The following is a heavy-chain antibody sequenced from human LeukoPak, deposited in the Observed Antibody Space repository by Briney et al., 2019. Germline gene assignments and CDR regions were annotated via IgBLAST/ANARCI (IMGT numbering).Heavy chain of an antibody. CDR1: TFTFSSYT. V-gene: IGHV3-21*01. D-gene: IGHD3-10*01. J-gene: IGHJ4*02. CDR3: VRDFLGESGAGGY. Sequence: TGGSLRLSCATSTFTFSSYTMNWVRQAPGKGLEWVSSISPSGNSKYHADSVKGRFTISRDNAENSLYMQMNSLRAEDTGVYYCVRDFLGESGAGGYWGQGTLVTVSS. CDR2: ISPSGNSK.